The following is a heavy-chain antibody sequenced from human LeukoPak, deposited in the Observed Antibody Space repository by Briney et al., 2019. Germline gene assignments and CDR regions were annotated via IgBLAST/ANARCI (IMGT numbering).Heavy chain of an antibody. CDR1: GYTFTSYY. V-gene: IGHV1-46*01. CDR3: ARGLYYYDSSGYYSDH. CDR2: INPSGGST. J-gene: IGHJ4*02. D-gene: IGHD3-22*01. Sequence: ASVKVSCKASGYTFTSYYMHWLRQAPGQGLEWMGIINPSGGSTSYAQKFQGRVTMTRDTSTSTVYMELSSLRSEDTAVYYCARGLYYYDSSGYYSDHWGQGTPVTVSS.